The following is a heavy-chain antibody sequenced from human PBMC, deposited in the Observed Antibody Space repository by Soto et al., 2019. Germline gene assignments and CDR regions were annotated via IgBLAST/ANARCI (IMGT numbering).Heavy chain of an antibody. CDR2: INHSGST. J-gene: IGHJ3*02. D-gene: IGHD2-15*01. CDR1: GGSFSGYY. Sequence: SETLSLTCAVYGGSFSGYYWSWIRQPPGKGLEWIGEINHSGSTNYNPSLKSRVTISVDTSKNQFSLKLSSVTAADTAVYYCARGGTVVAASADAFDIWGQGTVVTVSS. V-gene: IGHV4-34*01. CDR3: ARGGTVVAASADAFDI.